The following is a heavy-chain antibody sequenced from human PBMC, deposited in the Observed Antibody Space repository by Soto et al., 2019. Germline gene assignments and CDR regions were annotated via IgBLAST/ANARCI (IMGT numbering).Heavy chain of an antibody. D-gene: IGHD2-15*01. CDR3: ARRKGPLTYCSGGSCENWFDP. CDR2: IYHSGST. Sequence: SETLSLTCAFSGGSISSGGYSWSWIRQPPGKGLEWIGYIYHSGSTYYNPSLKSRVTISVDRSKNQFSLKLSSVTAADTAVYYCARRKGPLTYCSGGSCENWFDPWGQGTLVTVSS. J-gene: IGHJ5*02. CDR1: GGSISSGGYS. V-gene: IGHV4-30-2*01.